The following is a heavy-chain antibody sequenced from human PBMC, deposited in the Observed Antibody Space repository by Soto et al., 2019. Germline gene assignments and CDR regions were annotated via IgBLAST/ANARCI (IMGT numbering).Heavy chain of an antibody. CDR1: GFTVSSYN. Sequence: EVQLVESGGGLIQPGRSLRLSCAASGFTVSSYNMNWVRQAPGKGLEWVSVIYSGGSTYYADSAKGRFTTSRSDSKNTLYLQMTSRLAAETAVYYFARDRVESGYPSVHHHWGQGTLVSVSS. J-gene: IGHJ4*02. CDR3: ARDRVESGYPSVHHH. V-gene: IGHV3-53*01. CDR2: IYSGGST. D-gene: IGHD3-22*01.